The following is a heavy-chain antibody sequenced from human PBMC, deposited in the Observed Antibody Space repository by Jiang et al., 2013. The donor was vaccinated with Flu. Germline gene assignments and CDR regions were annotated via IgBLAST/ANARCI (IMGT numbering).Heavy chain of an antibody. J-gene: IGHJ4*02. CDR2: IRYDGSNK. V-gene: IGHV3-30*02. CDR1: GFTFSSYG. D-gene: IGHD4-23*01. Sequence: GVVQPGGSLRLSCAASGFTFSSYGMHWVRQAPGKGLEWVAFIRYDGSNKYYADSVKGRFTISRDNSKNTLYLQMNSLRAEDTAVYYCAKLHGEFYDYGGNSGSYWGQGTLVTVSS. CDR3: AKLHGEFYDYGGNSGSY.